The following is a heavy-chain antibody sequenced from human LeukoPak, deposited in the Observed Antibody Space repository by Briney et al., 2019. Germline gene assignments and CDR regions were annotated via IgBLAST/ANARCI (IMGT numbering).Heavy chain of an antibody. CDR3: ARTRRGSGSYSNWFDP. Sequence: ASVKVSCKASVYTFTSYGISWVRQAPGQGLEWMGWISAYNGNTNYAQKLQGRVTMTTDTSTSTAYMDLRSLRSDNTAVYYCARTRRGSGSYSNWFDPWGQGTLVTVSS. CDR2: ISAYNGNT. J-gene: IGHJ5*02. CDR1: VYTFTSYG. V-gene: IGHV1-18*01. D-gene: IGHD3-10*01.